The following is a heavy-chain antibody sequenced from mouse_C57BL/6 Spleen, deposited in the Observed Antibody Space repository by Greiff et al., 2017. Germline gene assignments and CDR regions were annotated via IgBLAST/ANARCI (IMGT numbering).Heavy chain of an antibody. J-gene: IGHJ2*01. Sequence: QVQLQQPGAELVKPGASVKLSCKASGYTFTSYWMHWVKQRPGQGLEWIGMIHPNSGSTNYNEKFKSKATLTVDKSSSTAYMQLSSLTSEDAAVYYCARTTVVATDYGGQGTTLTVSS. CDR1: GYTFTSYW. D-gene: IGHD1-1*01. CDR3: ARTTVVATDY. V-gene: IGHV1-64*01. CDR2: IHPNSGST.